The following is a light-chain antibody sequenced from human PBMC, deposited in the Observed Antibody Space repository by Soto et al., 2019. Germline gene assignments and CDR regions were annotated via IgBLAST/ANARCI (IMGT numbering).Light chain of an antibody. CDR1: QSVLYNSNNKNY. V-gene: IGKV4-1*01. CDR2: WAS. CDR3: QQYYSTPLT. J-gene: IGKJ4*01. Sequence: DVVMTQSPDSLTVSLGERATINCKFSQSVLYNSNNKNYLAWYQQKPGQPPKLLIYWASTRESGVPDRFSGSGSGTDFTLTISNLQAEDVAVYYCQQYYSTPLTFGGGTKVEI.